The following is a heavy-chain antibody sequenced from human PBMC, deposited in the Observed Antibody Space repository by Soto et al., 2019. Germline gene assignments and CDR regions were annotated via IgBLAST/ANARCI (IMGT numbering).Heavy chain of an antibody. CDR2: ITSSGSTI. D-gene: IGHD1-7*01. V-gene: IGHV3-11*01. CDR1: GFIFSDYD. Sequence: QVQLVESGGGLVKPGGSLRLSCAVSGFIFSDYDMNWVRQAPGKGLEWVSYITSSGSTIHYADSVKGRVTVSRDNGKNSLYLQMHSLRAEDTAVYYCARGSGTVAYWGQGTLVTVSS. J-gene: IGHJ4*02. CDR3: ARGSGTVAY.